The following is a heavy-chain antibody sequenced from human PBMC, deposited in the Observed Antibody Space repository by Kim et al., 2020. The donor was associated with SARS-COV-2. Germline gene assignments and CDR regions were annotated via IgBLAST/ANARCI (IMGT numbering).Heavy chain of an antibody. Sequence: ASVKVSCKVSGYTLTELSMHWVRQAPGKGLEWMGGFDPEDGETIYAQKFQGRVTMTEDTSTDTAYTELSSLRSEDTAVYYCATAAAVVVPAAGYYYYYYGMDDWGQGPTVTVSS. J-gene: IGHJ6*02. V-gene: IGHV1-24*01. D-gene: IGHD2-2*01. CDR1: GYTLTELS. CDR2: FDPEDGET. CDR3: ATAAAVVVPAAGYYYYYYGMDD.